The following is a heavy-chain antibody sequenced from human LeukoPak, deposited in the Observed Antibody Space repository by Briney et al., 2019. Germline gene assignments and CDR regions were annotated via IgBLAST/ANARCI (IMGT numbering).Heavy chain of an antibody. CDR1: GGSFSGYY. V-gene: IGHV4-34*01. Sequence: SETLSLTCAVYGGSFSGYYWSWIRQPPGKGLEWIGEIHHSGSTNYNPSLKSRVTISVDTSKNQFSLKLSSVTAADTAVYYCARGIAVAGTGPPYNWFDPWGQGTLVTVSS. D-gene: IGHD6-19*01. CDR3: ARGIAVAGTGPPYNWFDP. CDR2: IHHSGST. J-gene: IGHJ5*02.